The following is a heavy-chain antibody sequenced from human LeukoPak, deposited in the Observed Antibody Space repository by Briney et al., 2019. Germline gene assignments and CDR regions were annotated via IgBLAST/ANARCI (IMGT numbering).Heavy chain of an antibody. CDR1: GYTFTDYY. J-gene: IGHJ4*02. D-gene: IGHD5-24*01. CDR3: ARGLDGYNNNFDY. Sequence: ASVKVSCKASGYTFTDYYIHCVRQAPGQGLEWMGWINPNSGGTNYAQKFQGRVTMTRDTSISATYMDLSRLRSDDTAVYYCARGLDGYNNNFDYWGQGTLVTVSS. V-gene: IGHV1-2*02. CDR2: INPNSGGT.